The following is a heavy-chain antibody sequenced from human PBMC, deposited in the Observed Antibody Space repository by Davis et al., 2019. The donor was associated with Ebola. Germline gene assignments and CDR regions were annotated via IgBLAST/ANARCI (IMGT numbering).Heavy chain of an antibody. CDR1: GFTFSDYY. V-gene: IGHV3-11*01. CDR2: ISTSGSVI. Sequence: GESLKISCAASGFTFSDYYMNWIRQAPGKGLEWVSYISTSGSVIYYADSVKGRFTISRDNAKNSLYLHMNSLRAEDTAVYYCARGVYCKSTTCQYYFDSWGQGTLATVSS. D-gene: IGHD2-2*01. J-gene: IGHJ4*02. CDR3: ARGVYCKSTTCQYYFDS.